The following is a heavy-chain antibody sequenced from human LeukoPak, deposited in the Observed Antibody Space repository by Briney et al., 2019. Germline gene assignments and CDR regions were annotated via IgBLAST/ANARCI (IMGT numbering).Heavy chain of an antibody. CDR3: ARWGLTAGPYGYNSQY. CDR1: GYTFSGYY. D-gene: IGHD5-24*01. Sequence: ASVKVSCKASGYTFSGYYMHWVRQAPGQGLEWMGWINPKSGGTNYAQKFQGRVTMTRDTSISTAHMELSRLRSDDTAVYYCARWGLTAGPYGYNSQYWGQGTLVTVSS. V-gene: IGHV1-2*02. J-gene: IGHJ4*02. CDR2: INPKSGGT.